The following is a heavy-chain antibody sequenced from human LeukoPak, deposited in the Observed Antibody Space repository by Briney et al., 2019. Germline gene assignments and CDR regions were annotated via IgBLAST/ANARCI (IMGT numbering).Heavy chain of an antibody. CDR2: ISGSGGST. J-gene: IGHJ4*02. D-gene: IGHD4-17*01. CDR3: AKAYGDYVIYFDY. V-gene: IGHV3-23*01. Sequence: PGGSLRLSCAASGFTFSSYAMSWVRQAPGKGREWVSAISGSGGSTYYADSVKGRFTISRDNSKNTLYLQMNSLRAEDTAVYYCAKAYGDYVIYFDYWGQGTLVTVSS. CDR1: GFTFSSYA.